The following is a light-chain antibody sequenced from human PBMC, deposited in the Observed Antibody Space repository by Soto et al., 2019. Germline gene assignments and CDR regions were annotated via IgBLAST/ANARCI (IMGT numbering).Light chain of an antibody. CDR1: SSDVGAYNY. V-gene: IGLV2-14*01. Sequence: QSALTQPASVSGSAGQSITISCTGTSSDVGAYNYVSWYQHHPGKAPKLMIYDVSYRPSGVSDRFSGSKSGNTASLTISGLQAEDEADYYCGSYTSSSTLVFGTGTKVTVL. J-gene: IGLJ1*01. CDR2: DVS. CDR3: GSYTSSSTLV.